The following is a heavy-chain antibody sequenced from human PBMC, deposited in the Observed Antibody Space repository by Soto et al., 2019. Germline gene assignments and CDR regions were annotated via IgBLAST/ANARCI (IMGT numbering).Heavy chain of an antibody. V-gene: IGHV3-20*01. Sequence: GGSLRLSCAASGFTFDDYGMSWVRQAPGKGLEWVSGINWNGGSTGYADSVKGRFTISRDNAKNSLYLQMNSLRAEDTALYHCAREYPLIAARDYYYYMDVWGKGTTVTVSS. D-gene: IGHD6-13*01. CDR1: GFTFDDYG. CDR3: AREYPLIAARDYYYYMDV. CDR2: INWNGGST. J-gene: IGHJ6*03.